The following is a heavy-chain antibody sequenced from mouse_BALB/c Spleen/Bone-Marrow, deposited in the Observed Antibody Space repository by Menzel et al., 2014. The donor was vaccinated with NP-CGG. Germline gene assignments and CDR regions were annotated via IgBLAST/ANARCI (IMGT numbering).Heavy chain of an antibody. V-gene: IGHV4-1*02. J-gene: IGHJ2*01. CDR2: INPDSRTI. Sequence: AGGGVDFSRYWMSWVRQAPGKGLEWIGEINPDSRTINYAPSLKYKFIISRDNAKNTLYLQMNKVRSEDTALYYCARPGYYGYFAYWGQGTTLTVSS. D-gene: IGHD2-3*01. CDR3: ARPGYYGYFAY. CDR1: GVDFSRYW.